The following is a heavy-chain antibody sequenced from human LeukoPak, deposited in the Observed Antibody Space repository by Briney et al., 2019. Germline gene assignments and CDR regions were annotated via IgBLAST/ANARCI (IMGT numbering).Heavy chain of an antibody. CDR2: MNPNSGNT. Sequence: ASVKVSCKAPGYTFTSYDVNWVRQATGQGLEWMGWMNPNSGNTGYAQKFQGRVTMTRNTSISTAYMELSSLRSEDTAVYYCARGARGYCSGGSCLYDYWGQGTLVTVSS. V-gene: IGHV1-8*01. D-gene: IGHD2-15*01. J-gene: IGHJ4*02. CDR1: GYTFTSYD. CDR3: ARGARGYCSGGSCLYDY.